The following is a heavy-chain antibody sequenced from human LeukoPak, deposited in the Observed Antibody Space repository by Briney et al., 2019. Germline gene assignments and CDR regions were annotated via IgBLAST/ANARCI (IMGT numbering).Heavy chain of an antibody. CDR3: ARPRIAAAGYYFDY. Sequence: GASVKVSCKASGYTFTSYDINWVRQATGQGLEWMGWMNPNSGNTGYAQKFQGRVTMTRNTSIGTAYMELSSLRSEDTAVYYYARPRIAAAGYYFDYWGQGTLVTVSS. CDR1: GYTFTSYD. J-gene: IGHJ4*02. CDR2: MNPNSGNT. V-gene: IGHV1-8*01. D-gene: IGHD6-13*01.